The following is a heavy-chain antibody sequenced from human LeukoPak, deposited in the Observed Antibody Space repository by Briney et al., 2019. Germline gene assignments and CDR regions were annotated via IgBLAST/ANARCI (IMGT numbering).Heavy chain of an antibody. CDR3: AKERYGDYDNWFDP. D-gene: IGHD4-17*01. CDR2: ISGSGGST. Sequence: GGSLRLSCAASGFTFSSYAMGWVRQAPGKGLEWVSGISGSGGSTYYADSVKGRFTISRDNSKKTLYLQMNSLRAEDTAVYYCAKERYGDYDNWFDPWGQGTLVTVSS. J-gene: IGHJ5*02. V-gene: IGHV3-23*01. CDR1: GFTFSSYA.